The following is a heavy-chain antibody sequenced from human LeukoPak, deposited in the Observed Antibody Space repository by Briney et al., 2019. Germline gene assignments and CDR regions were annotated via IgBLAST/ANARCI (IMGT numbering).Heavy chain of an antibody. Sequence: KPGESLKISCKAPGYRFSNYWIGWVRQMPGKGLEWMGIIYPGDSDTRYSPSFQGQVTISADKSITTGYLQWSSLKASDTAVYYCARQIRYCSGSSPCAAEDYWGQGTLVTVSS. J-gene: IGHJ4*02. D-gene: IGHD2-2*01. CDR1: GYRFSNYW. CDR3: ARQIRYCSGSSPCAAEDY. V-gene: IGHV5-51*01. CDR2: IYPGDSDT.